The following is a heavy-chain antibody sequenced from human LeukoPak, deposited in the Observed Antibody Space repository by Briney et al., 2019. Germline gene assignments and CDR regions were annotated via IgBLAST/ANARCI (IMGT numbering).Heavy chain of an antibody. CDR2: ISSSGSTI. CDR1: GFTFSSYE. Sequence: PGGSLRLSCAASGFTFSSYEINWVRQAPGKGLEWVSYISSSGSTIYYADSVKGRFTISRDNAKNSLYLQMNSLRAEDTAVYYCALRGSGSLGYFDYWGQGTLVTVSS. CDR3: ALRGSGSLGYFDY. V-gene: IGHV3-48*03. J-gene: IGHJ4*02. D-gene: IGHD3-10*01.